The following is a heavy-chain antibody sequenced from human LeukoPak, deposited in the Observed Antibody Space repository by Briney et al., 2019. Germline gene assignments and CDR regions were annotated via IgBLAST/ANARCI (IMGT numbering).Heavy chain of an antibody. D-gene: IGHD3-10*01. CDR3: ARGARDGALDY. CDR1: GYSFITHG. J-gene: IGHJ4*02. Sequence: ASVKVSCKASGYSFITHGINWVRQAPGQGLEWMGWIDTYTGIPSYVQDFTGRFVFSVDTSVSTAYAQIIGLKAEDTAVYYCARGARDGALDYWGQGTLVTVSS. V-gene: IGHV7-4-1*02. CDR2: IDTYTGIP.